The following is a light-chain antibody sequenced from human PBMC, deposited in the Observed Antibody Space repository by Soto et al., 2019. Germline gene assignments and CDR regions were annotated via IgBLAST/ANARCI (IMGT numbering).Light chain of an antibody. CDR3: SSYTTSSTLLYV. CDR2: AVS. J-gene: IGLJ1*01. Sequence: QSALTQPASVSGSPGQSITISCTGTSSDVGGYNYVSWYQQHPGKAPKLMIYAVSNRPSGVSTRFSGSKSGNTASLTISGLQAEDEADYHCSSYTTSSTLLYVFGTGTKVT. V-gene: IGLV2-14*01. CDR1: SSDVGGYNY.